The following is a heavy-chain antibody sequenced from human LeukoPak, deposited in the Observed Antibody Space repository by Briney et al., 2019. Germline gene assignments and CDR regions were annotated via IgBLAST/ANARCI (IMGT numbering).Heavy chain of an antibody. V-gene: IGHV4-59*01. CDR1: GGSISSYY. J-gene: IGHJ4*02. CDR3: ARGIKAWGTRGSYFDY. Sequence: PSETLSLTCTVSGGSISSYYWSWIRQPPGKGLEWIGYIYYSGSTNYNPSLKSRVTISVDTSKNHFSLKLSSVTAADTAVYYCARGIKAWGTRGSYFDYWGQGTLVTVPS. D-gene: IGHD3-16*01. CDR2: IYYSGST.